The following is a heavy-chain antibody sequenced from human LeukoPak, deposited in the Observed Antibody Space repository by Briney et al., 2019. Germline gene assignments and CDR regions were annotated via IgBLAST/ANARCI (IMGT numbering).Heavy chain of an antibody. CDR2: ISWDGGST. Sequence: GGSLRLSCAASGFTFYDYAMHWVRQAPGKGLAWVSLISWDGGSTYYADSVKGRFTISRDNSKNSLYLQMNSLRAEDTALYYCAKDYYGSGSYYNGYFDYWGQGTLVSVPS. J-gene: IGHJ4*02. CDR1: GFTFYDYA. CDR3: AKDYYGSGSYYNGYFDY. V-gene: IGHV3-43D*04. D-gene: IGHD3-10*01.